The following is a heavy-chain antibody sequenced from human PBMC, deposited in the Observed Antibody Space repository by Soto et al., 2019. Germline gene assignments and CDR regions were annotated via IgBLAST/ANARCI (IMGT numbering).Heavy chain of an antibody. CDR2: INYSGNT. CDR3: ARGGGSTDYVANYYFDY. CDR1: GGSLSSGSFS. D-gene: IGHD4-17*01. J-gene: IGHJ4*02. Sequence: QLRLQESGSGLVKPSQTLSLTCTVSGGSLSSGSFSWGWIRQPPGKGLEWIGYINYSGNTYYNPSVRRRVTISRDMSTHQFSLNLGSVTAADTAVYYCARGGGSTDYVANYYFDYWGRGTLVTVSS. V-gene: IGHV4-30-2*01.